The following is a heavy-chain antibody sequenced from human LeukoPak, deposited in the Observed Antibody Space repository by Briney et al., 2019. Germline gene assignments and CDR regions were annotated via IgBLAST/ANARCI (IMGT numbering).Heavy chain of an antibody. Sequence: SETLSLTCDVSGYSISSGYYWGWIRQPPGKGLEWIGYIYYSGSTYYNPSLKSRVTISVDTSKNQFSLNLSSVTAADTAVYYCVKQWLRNGFDIWGQETMVTVSS. CDR2: IYYSGST. CDR1: GYSISSGYY. J-gene: IGHJ3*02. V-gene: IGHV4-30-4*08. D-gene: IGHD3-22*01. CDR3: VKQWLRNGFDI.